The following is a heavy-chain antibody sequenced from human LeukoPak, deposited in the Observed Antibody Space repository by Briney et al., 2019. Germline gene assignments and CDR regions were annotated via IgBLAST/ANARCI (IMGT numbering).Heavy chain of an antibody. CDR1: GYTFTSYG. V-gene: IGHV1-18*01. CDR3: ARDHGYSSGWYQRNDAFDI. D-gene: IGHD6-19*01. J-gene: IGHJ3*02. Sequence: GASVKVSCKASGYTFTSYGISWVRQAPGQGLEWMGWISAYNGNTNYAQKLQGRVTMTTDTSTSTAYMELRSLRSDDTAVYYCARDHGYSSGWYQRNDAFDIWGQGTMDTVSS. CDR2: ISAYNGNT.